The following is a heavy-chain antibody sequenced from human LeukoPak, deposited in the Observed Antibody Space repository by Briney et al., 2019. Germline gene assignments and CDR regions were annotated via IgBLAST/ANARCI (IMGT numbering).Heavy chain of an antibody. V-gene: IGHV1-69*05. Sequence: GASVKVSCKASGGTFSSYAISWVRQAPGQGLEWMGRIIPIFGTANYTQKFQGRVTITTDESTSTAYMELSGLRSEDTAVYYCARETYSGGWYFPPAWGQGTLVTVSS. CDR3: ARETYSGGWYFPPA. D-gene: IGHD6-19*01. CDR1: GGTFSSYA. CDR2: IIPIFGTA. J-gene: IGHJ5*02.